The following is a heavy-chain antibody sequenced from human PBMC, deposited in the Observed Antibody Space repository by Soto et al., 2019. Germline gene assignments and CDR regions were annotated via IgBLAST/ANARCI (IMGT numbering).Heavy chain of an antibody. CDR3: ARGNFDTMVRGVTNFDY. CDR2: IYHSGST. Sequence: SETLSVTCAVSGGSISSGGYSWSWIRQPPGKGLEWIGYIYHSGSTYYNPSLKSRVTISVDRSKNQFSLKLSSVTAADTAVYYCARGNFDTMVRGVTNFDYWGQGTLVTVSS. D-gene: IGHD3-10*01. CDR1: GGSISSGGYS. J-gene: IGHJ4*02. V-gene: IGHV4-30-2*01.